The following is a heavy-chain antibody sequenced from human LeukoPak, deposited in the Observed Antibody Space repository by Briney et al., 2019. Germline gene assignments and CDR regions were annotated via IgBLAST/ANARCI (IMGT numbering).Heavy chain of an antibody. CDR1: GYSFSSFG. CDR3: ARDEDVPTYPNWIDT. Sequence: ASVKVSCKASGYSFSSFGISWLRQAPGQGLEWMGRVSPYTHNTNYAQKFQGRVTLTTDTSTSTAYMEVRSLRSDDTAVYYCARDEDVPTYPNWIDTWGQGTQVIVSS. D-gene: IGHD2-2*01. CDR2: VSPYTHNT. J-gene: IGHJ5*02. V-gene: IGHV1-18*01.